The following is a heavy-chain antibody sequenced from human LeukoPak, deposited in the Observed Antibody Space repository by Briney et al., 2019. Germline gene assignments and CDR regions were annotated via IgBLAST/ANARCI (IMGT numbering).Heavy chain of an antibody. V-gene: IGHV1-24*01. D-gene: IGHD6-13*01. Sequence: VASVKVSCKASGYTFTSYYMHWVRQAPGKGLEWMGGFDPEDGETIYAQKFQGRVTMTEDTSTDTACMELSSLRSEDTAVYYCASLLPGYSSSWYSPGFGWFDPWGQGTLVTVSS. CDR3: ASLLPGYSSSWYSPGFGWFDP. CDR1: GYTFTSYY. CDR2: FDPEDGET. J-gene: IGHJ5*02.